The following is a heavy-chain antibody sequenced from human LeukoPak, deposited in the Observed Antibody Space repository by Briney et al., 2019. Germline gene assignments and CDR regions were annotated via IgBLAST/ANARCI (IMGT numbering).Heavy chain of an antibody. Sequence: ASVKVSCKPSGYTFTGYYIHWVRQAPGQGLEWMGWISPDNGDTNYAQKFQGRVTMTRDTSISTAYMELSRLKYDDTAVYYCSRRMAVAATFDYWGQGTLVTVSS. J-gene: IGHJ4*02. CDR2: ISPDNGDT. CDR1: GYTFTGYY. CDR3: SRRMAVAATFDY. D-gene: IGHD6-19*01. V-gene: IGHV1-2*02.